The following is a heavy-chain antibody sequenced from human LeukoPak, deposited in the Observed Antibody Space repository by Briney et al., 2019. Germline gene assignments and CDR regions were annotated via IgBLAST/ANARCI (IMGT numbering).Heavy chain of an antibody. CDR3: AKEGDQFRGYLDA. J-gene: IGHJ6*03. CDR2: IWHDGSVE. Sequence: TGGSLRLSCAASGFMFSRLGMQWVRQAPGEGLEWVAMIWHDGSVEEYADSVKGRFTISSDNSRNTLYLKMNSLRDDDRAVYYCAKEGDQFRGYLDAWGKGTTVTVSS. D-gene: IGHD3-16*01. CDR1: GFMFSRLG. V-gene: IGHV3-33*06.